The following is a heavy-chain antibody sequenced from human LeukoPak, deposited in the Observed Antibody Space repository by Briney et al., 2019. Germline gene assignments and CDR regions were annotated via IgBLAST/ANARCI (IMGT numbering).Heavy chain of an antibody. Sequence: SQTLSLTCTVSGGSISSANYYWTWIRQSAGKELEWIGRMSGSGGTTYNPSLKSRVTILVDMSNNQFSLRLNSVTAADTAVYYCARHRVGVTRDFDYWGQGTLVTVSS. V-gene: IGHV4-61*02. J-gene: IGHJ4*02. CDR3: ARHRVGVTRDFDY. D-gene: IGHD1-26*01. CDR1: GGSISSANYY. CDR2: MSGSGGT.